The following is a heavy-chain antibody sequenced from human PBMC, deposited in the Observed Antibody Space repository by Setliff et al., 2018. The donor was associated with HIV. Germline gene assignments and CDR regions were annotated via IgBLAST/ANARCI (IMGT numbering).Heavy chain of an antibody. CDR2: VYYTGAS. CDR1: GGFISNTY. V-gene: IGHV4-59*08. Sequence: SETLSLTCTVSGGFISNTYWSWIRQPPGKGLEWLGFVYYTGASDYNPSFKSRLTISLDTSRTHFSLKLTSVTAADTAVYYCAGSWSGYPLSFGYWGQGTLVTVSS. J-gene: IGHJ4*02. D-gene: IGHD3-3*01. CDR3: AGSWSGYPLSFGY.